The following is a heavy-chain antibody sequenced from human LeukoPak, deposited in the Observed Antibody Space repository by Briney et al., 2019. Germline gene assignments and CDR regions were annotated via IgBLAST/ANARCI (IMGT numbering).Heavy chain of an antibody. Sequence: SETLPLTCAVYGGSLSAYYWSWIRQPPGKGLEWIGEINHSGSTNYNPSLKSRVTISLDTSKNQFSLKLSSVTAADTAVYYCASQVRLERRYYYYYMDVWDKGTTVTVSS. V-gene: IGHV4-34*01. CDR1: GGSLSAYY. CDR2: INHSGST. CDR3: ASQVRLERRYYYYYMDV. D-gene: IGHD1-1*01. J-gene: IGHJ6*03.